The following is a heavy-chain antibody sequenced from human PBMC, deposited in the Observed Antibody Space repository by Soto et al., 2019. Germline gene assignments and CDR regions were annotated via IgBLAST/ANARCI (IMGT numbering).Heavy chain of an antibody. Sequence: ASVKVSCKASGYTFTGNYMHWVRQAPGQGLEWMGWINPNTGGTNFAQKFQGWITMTRDTSLSTAYMELSRLTSGDTAAYYCAKGGDSSGWEFDYWGQGTLVTVSS. D-gene: IGHD6-19*01. V-gene: IGHV1-2*04. CDR2: INPNTGGT. CDR3: AKGGDSSGWEFDY. J-gene: IGHJ4*02. CDR1: GYTFTGNY.